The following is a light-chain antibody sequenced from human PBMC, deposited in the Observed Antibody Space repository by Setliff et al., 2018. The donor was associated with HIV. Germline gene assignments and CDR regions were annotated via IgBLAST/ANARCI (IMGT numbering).Light chain of an antibody. V-gene: IGLV2-8*01. J-gene: IGLJ1*01. Sequence: QSVLTQPPSASGSPGQSVAISCTGTSGDIGSHNHVSWYQQYPGKAPKLMIYELSQRPSGVPDRFSGSKSGNTASLTVSGLQAEDEADYYCASYAGDGVHDIYVFGTGTKVTVL. CDR2: ELS. CDR3: ASYAGDGVHDIYV. CDR1: SGDIGSHNH.